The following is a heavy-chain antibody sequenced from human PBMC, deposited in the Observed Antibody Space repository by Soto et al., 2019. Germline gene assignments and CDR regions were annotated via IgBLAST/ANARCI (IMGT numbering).Heavy chain of an antibody. CDR2: ISGSGGST. CDR3: AKDSHPTTPPAHSD. D-gene: IGHD3-10*01. J-gene: IGHJ4*02. Sequence: GGFMRLSCAASGFTFIYYAMSWVRQTPGKGLEWVSAISGSGGSTYYADSVKGRFTISRDNSKNTLYLQMNSLRAEDTAVYYCAKDSHPTTPPAHSDWGQGTLVTVSS. V-gene: IGHV3-23*01. CDR1: GFTFIYYA.